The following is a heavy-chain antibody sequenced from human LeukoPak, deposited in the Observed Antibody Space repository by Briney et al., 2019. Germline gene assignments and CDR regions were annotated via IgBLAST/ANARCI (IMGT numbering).Heavy chain of an antibody. CDR3: ARGDIVGDFDY. CDR1: GYSFTAYY. D-gene: IGHD5-12*01. Sequence: ASVTVSCKASGYSFTAYYMHWVRQAPGQGLEWMGIINPSGGSTSYAQKFQGRVTMTRDTSTSTVYMELSSLRSEDTAVYYCARGDIVGDFDYWGQGTLVTVSS. CDR2: INPSGGST. J-gene: IGHJ4*02. V-gene: IGHV1-46*01.